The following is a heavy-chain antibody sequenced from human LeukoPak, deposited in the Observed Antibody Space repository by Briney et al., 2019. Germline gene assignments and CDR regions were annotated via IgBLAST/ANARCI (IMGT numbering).Heavy chain of an antibody. D-gene: IGHD6-13*01. J-gene: IGHJ6*03. Sequence: GGSLRLSCAASGFTFSSNYMSWVRQAPGKGLEWVSVIYSGGSTYYSDSVKGRFTISRDNSKNTLYLQMNSLRAEDTAVYYCARERAGTDPPTYYYYYMDVWGKGTTVTVSS. CDR1: GFTFSSNY. CDR2: IYSGGST. V-gene: IGHV3-66*02. CDR3: ARERAGTDPPTYYYYYMDV.